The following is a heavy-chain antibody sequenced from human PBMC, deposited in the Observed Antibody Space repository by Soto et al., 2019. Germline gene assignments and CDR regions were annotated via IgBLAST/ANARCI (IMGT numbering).Heavy chain of an antibody. D-gene: IGHD6-6*01. CDR1: GLTLSRYW. J-gene: IGHJ4*02. V-gene: IGHV3-74*01. Sequence: GGSLRLSCAASGLTLSRYWMHWVRQAPGKGPVWVSRIDSDGTTTHYADSVKGRFTISRDNAKNTLFLQMNSLVTEDTAVYYCVSSEGSSISTYWGQGTLVTVSS. CDR2: IDSDGTTT. CDR3: VSSEGSSISTY.